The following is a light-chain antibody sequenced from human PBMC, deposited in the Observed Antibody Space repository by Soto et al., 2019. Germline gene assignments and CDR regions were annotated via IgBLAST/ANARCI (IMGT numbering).Light chain of an antibody. J-gene: IGKJ1*01. Sequence: EVVMTQSPATLSVSPGERATLSCRASQSVSINLAWYQQKPGQAPRLLIFGASTRATGIPARFSVSGSGTEFTLTISRLQSEDFAVYYCHQYNNWPPWTFGQGTNVEIK. V-gene: IGKV3-15*01. CDR3: HQYNNWPPWT. CDR1: QSVSIN. CDR2: GAS.